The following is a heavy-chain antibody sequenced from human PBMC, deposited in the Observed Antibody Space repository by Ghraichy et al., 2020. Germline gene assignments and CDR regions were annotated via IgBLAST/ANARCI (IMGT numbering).Heavy chain of an antibody. V-gene: IGHV3-23*01. CDR1: GFTFSSYA. D-gene: IGHD2-15*01. CDR3: AKVGYCSGGSCYLRGYFDY. CDR2: ISGSGGST. Sequence: GGSLRLSCAASGFTFSSYAMSWVRQAPGKGLEWVSAISGSGGSTYYADSVKGRFTISRDNSKNTLYLQMNSLRAEDTAVYYCAKVGYCSGGSCYLRGYFDYWGQGTRVTVSS. J-gene: IGHJ4*02.